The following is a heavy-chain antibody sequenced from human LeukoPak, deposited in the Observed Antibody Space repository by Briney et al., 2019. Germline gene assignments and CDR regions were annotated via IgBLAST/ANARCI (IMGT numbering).Heavy chain of an antibody. D-gene: IGHD3-10*01. CDR2: IYYRGST. J-gene: IGHJ6*02. V-gene: IGHV4-59*08. Sequence: PSETLSLTCTFSGXSISSYYWSWIRQPPGKGQEWIGYIYYRGSTNYNPSLKSRVTISVDTSKNQFSLRLSSVTAADTAVYYCARGPGGSGTRPPYTFYYGMDVWGQGITVTVSS. CDR1: GXSISSYY. CDR3: ARGPGGSGTRPPYTFYYGMDV.